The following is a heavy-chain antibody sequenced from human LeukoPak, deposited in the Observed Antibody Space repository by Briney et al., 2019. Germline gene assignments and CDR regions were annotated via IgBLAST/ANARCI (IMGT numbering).Heavy chain of an antibody. CDR2: ISWDGGST. D-gene: IGHD1-26*01. CDR3: AKDSRGSYDY. J-gene: IGHJ4*02. V-gene: IGHV3-43D*03. Sequence: GGSLRLSCAASGFTFDDYAMHWVRQAPGKGLEWVSLISWDGGSTYYADSVKGRFTISRDNSKSSLYLQMNSLRAEDTALYYCAKDSRGSYDYWGQGTLVTVSS. CDR1: GFTFDDYA.